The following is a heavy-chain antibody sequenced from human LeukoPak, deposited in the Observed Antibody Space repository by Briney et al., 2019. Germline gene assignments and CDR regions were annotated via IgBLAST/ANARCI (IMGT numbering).Heavy chain of an antibody. V-gene: IGHV1-2*02. CDR3: ARDRDSSGWYLAPIFH. J-gene: IGHJ4*02. CDR2: INPNSGGT. CDR1: GYTFTGYY. D-gene: IGHD6-19*01. Sequence: GAPVKVSCKASGYTFTGYYMHWVRQAPGQGLEWMGWINPNSGGTNYAQKFQGRVTMTRDTSISTAYMELSRLRSDDTAVYYCARDRDSSGWYLAPIFHWGQGTLVTVSS.